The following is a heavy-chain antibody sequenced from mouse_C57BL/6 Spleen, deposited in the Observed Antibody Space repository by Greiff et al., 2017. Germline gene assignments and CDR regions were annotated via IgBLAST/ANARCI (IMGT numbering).Heavy chain of an antibody. CDR3: ASLTTVVAHWYFDV. V-gene: IGHV1-69*01. CDR1: GYTFTSYW. J-gene: IGHJ1*03. D-gene: IGHD1-1*01. Sequence: VQLQQSGAELVMPGASVKLSCKASGYTFTSYWMHWVKQRPGQGLEWIGEIDPSDSYTNYNQKFKGKSTLTVDKSSSTAYMQLSSLTSEDSAVYYCASLTTVVAHWYFDVWGTGTTVTVSS. CDR2: IDPSDSYT.